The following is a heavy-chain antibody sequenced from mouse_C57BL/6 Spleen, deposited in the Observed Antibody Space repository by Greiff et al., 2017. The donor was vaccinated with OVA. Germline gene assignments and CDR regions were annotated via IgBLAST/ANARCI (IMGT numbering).Heavy chain of an antibody. CDR1: GYTFTSYW. V-gene: IGHV1-53*01. CDR3: ARSTETGAMDY. J-gene: IGHJ4*01. CDR2: INPSNGST. D-gene: IGHD3-2*01. Sequence: VQLQQPGTELVKPGASVKLSCKASGYTFTSYWMHWVRQRPGQGLEWIGNINPSNGSTNYNEKFKSKATLTVDKSSSTAYMQLSSLTSEDSAVYYGARSTETGAMDYWGQGTAVTVS.